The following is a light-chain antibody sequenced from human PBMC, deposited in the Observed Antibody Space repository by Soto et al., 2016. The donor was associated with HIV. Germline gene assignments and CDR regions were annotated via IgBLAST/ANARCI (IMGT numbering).Light chain of an antibody. J-gene: IGKJ2*01. V-gene: IGKV1-5*03. Sequence: DIQMTQSPASVSASVGDRVTITCRASQSISSWLAWYQQKPGKAPNLLIYKASNLESGVPSRFSGGGSGTEFTLTISSLQPDDFATYYCRQYNSYPRTFGQGTKLEIK. CDR1: QSISSW. CDR2: KAS. CDR3: RQYNSYPRT.